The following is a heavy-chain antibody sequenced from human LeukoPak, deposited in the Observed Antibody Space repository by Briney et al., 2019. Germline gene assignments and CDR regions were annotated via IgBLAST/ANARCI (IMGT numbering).Heavy chain of an antibody. CDR2: INQDGSEK. D-gene: IGHD3-10*01. J-gene: IGHJ3*02. V-gene: IGHV3-7*01. CDR1: GFTFSSYW. CDR3: ARGRVVRGVIGAFDI. Sequence: GGSPRLSCAASGFTFSSYWMSWVRQAPGRGLEWVANINQDGSEKYYVDSVKGRFTISRDNAKNSLYLQMNSLRAEDTAVYYCARGRVVRGVIGAFDIWGQGTMVTVSS.